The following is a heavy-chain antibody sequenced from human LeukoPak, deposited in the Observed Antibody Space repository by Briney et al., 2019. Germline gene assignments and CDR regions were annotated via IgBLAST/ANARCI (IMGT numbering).Heavy chain of an antibody. CDR1: GFTFSSYW. J-gene: IGHJ4*02. V-gene: IGHV3-74*01. CDR3: ARGVDYYENSGTIDY. D-gene: IGHD3-22*01. Sequence: PGGSLRLSCAASGFTFSSYWMYWVRQAPGKGPVWVARINTDGSSLNYADSVKGRFTISRDNAKNTLYLQMNSLRAEDTAVYYCARGVDYYENSGTIDYWGQGTLVTVSS. CDR2: INTDGSSL.